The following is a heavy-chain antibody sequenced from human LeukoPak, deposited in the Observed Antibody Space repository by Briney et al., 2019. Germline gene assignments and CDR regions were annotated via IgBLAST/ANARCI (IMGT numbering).Heavy chain of an antibody. CDR1: GFTVSRNY. CDR2: ISSGGNT. D-gene: IGHD3-22*01. CDR3: ARNDRGVFDI. Sequence: GGSLRLACAASGFTVSRNYMSWVRQAPGKGLEWVSVISSGGNTYYTDSVKGRFTISRDNSKNTLYLQMSSSRVEYTAVYYCARNDRGVFDIGGQGTMVTVPS. J-gene: IGHJ3*02. V-gene: IGHV3-53*01.